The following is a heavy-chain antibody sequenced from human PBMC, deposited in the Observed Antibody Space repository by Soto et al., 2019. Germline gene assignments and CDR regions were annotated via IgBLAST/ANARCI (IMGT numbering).Heavy chain of an antibody. D-gene: IGHD7-27*01. CDR1: GFTFSIYW. J-gene: IGHJ4*02. CDR2: MKRDGSEK. V-gene: IGHV3-7*01. Sequence: RLSCVGSGFTFSIYWMSWVRQAPGKGLEWVANMKRDGSEKYYVDSAKGRFSISRDNGKNSVYLQMNSLRAEDTAMYYCARIPGDWGLFDYWGQGALVTVSS. CDR3: ARIPGDWGLFDY.